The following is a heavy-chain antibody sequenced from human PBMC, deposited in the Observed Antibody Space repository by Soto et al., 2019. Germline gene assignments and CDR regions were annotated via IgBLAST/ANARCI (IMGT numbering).Heavy chain of an antibody. J-gene: IGHJ5*02. CDR3: ANLWPSGTYWFDP. V-gene: IGHV1-24*01. CDR2: FDPEDGET. CDR1: GYTLTELS. Sequence: ASVKVSCKVSGYTLTELSMHWVLQAPGKGLEWMGGFDPEDGETIYAQKFQGRVTMTEDTSTDTAYMELSSLRSEDTAVYYCANLWPSGTYWFDPWGQGILVTVS. D-gene: IGHD6-13*01.